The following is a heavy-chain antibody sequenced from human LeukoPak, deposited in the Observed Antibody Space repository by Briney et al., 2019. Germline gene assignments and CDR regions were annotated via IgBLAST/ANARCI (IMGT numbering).Heavy chain of an antibody. Sequence: SETLSLTCTVSGYSISSGYYWGWIRQPPGKGLEWIGSIYHSGSTYYNPSLKSRVTISVDTSKNQFSLKLSSVTAADTAVYYCARDCIAANPLCYWGQGTLVTVSS. D-gene: IGHD6-13*01. V-gene: IGHV4-38-2*02. CDR1: GYSISSGYY. CDR2: IYHSGST. J-gene: IGHJ4*02. CDR3: ARDCIAANPLCY.